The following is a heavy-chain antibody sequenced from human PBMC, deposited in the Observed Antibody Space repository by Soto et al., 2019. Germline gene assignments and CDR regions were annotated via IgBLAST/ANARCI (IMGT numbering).Heavy chain of an antibody. CDR1: GYTFTSYG. V-gene: IGHV1-18*01. D-gene: IGHD2-2*01. J-gene: IGHJ5*02. CDR3: ARDPGIVVPAATCAP. Sequence: QVQLVQSGAEVKKPGASVKVSCKASGYTFTSYGISWVRQAPGQGLEWMGWISAYNGNTNYAQKLQGRVTMTTDTSTSTAYRELRSLRADDTAVYYCARDPGIVVPAATCAPWGQGTLVTVSS. CDR2: ISAYNGNT.